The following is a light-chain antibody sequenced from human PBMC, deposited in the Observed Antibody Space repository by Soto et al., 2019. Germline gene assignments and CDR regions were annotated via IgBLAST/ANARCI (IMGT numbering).Light chain of an antibody. J-gene: IGKJ1*01. CDR3: QQYGSSPWT. V-gene: IGKV3-20*01. CDR2: GAS. Sequence: EIVLTQSPGNLSLSPGARATLSCRASQSVSRNFLVWYQQKPGQAPRLLIYGASSRATGIPDRFSGSGSGTDFTLSISRLEPEDFAVYYCQQYGSSPWTFGQGTKVDIK. CDR1: QSVSRNF.